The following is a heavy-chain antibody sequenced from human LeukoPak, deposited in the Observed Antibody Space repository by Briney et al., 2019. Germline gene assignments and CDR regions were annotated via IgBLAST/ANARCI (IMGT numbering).Heavy chain of an antibody. CDR3: ARRPTYYDFWSGYQGAAFDI. V-gene: IGHV4-30-4*08. CDR1: GGSISSGDYY. D-gene: IGHD3-3*01. Sequence: SETLSLTCTVSGGSISSGDYYWSWIRQPPGKGLEWIGCIYYSGSTYYNPSLKSRVTISVDTSKNQFSLKLSSVTAADTAVYYCARRPTYYDFWSGYQGAAFDIWGQGTMVTVSS. J-gene: IGHJ3*02. CDR2: IYYSGST.